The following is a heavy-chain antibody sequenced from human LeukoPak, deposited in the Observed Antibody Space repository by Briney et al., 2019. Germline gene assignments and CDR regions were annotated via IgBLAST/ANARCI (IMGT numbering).Heavy chain of an antibody. CDR3: ARDRLRGVYFDY. CDR1: GGSISSYY. J-gene: IGHJ4*02. Sequence: SETLSLTCTVFGGSISSYYWSWIRQPPGKGLEWIGYMYYSGSTNYNPSLKSRVTISVGTSKNQFSLKLSSVTAADTAVYYCARDRLRGVYFDYWGQGTLVTVSS. V-gene: IGHV4-59*01. CDR2: MYYSGST. D-gene: IGHD3-10*01.